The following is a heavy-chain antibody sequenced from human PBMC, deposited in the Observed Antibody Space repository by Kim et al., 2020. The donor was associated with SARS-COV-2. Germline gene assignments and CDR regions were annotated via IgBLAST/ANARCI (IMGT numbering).Heavy chain of an antibody. V-gene: IGHV1-69*13. CDR3: ARIRTITMFRGVIHNTPGDALII. CDR1: GGTFSSYA. D-gene: IGHD3-10*01. J-gene: IGHJ3*02. CDR2: IIPIFGTA. Sequence: SVKVSCKASGGTFSSYAISWVRQAPGQGLEWMVGIIPIFGTANYAQKFQGRATNTADESTSTAYMELSSLRSEDTAVYYSARIRTITMFRGVIHNTPGDALIICGEGTMVTVSA.